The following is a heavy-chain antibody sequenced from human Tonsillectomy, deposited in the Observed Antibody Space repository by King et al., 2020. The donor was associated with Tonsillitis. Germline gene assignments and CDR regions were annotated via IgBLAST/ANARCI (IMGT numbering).Heavy chain of an antibody. CDR3: ARHIGASRAFDI. V-gene: IGHV4-59*01. Sequence: QLQESGPGLVKPSETLSLTCTVSCGSIRSYYWSLIRQPPGEGLELIGDIYYCGSTNYKPSLKSRITMSVDTSKNQISLKLTSVTAADTAVYYCARHIGASRAFDIWGQGTMVTVSS. J-gene: IGHJ3*02. D-gene: IGHD3-3*01. CDR2: IYYCGST. CDR1: CGSIRSYY.